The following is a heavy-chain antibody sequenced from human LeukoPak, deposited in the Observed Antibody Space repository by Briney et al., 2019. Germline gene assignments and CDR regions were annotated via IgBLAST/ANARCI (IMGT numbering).Heavy chain of an antibody. V-gene: IGHV3-30*04. J-gene: IGHJ4*02. Sequence: GGSLRLSCAASGFTFSSYAMHWVRQAPGKGLEWVAVISYDGSNKYYADSVKGRFTFSRDNSKNALYLQMNSLRAEDTAVYYCARGVYSGYEIDYWGQGTLVTVSS. CDR2: ISYDGSNK. D-gene: IGHD5-12*01. CDR3: ARGVYSGYEIDY. CDR1: GFTFSSYA.